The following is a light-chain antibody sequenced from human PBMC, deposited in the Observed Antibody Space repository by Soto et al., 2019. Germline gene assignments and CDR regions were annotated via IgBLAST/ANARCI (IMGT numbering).Light chain of an antibody. V-gene: IGKV1-5*03. CDR1: QSISSW. CDR2: EAS. Sequence: DFQMTQSPSTLSASVGDRVTITCRASQSISSWLAWYQHQSGKAPKLLIYEASNLESGVPSRFSGSGSGTEFTLTISSLHPDDFGTYYCQHYHVPWTFGQGTKVEIK. CDR3: QHYHVPWT. J-gene: IGKJ1*01.